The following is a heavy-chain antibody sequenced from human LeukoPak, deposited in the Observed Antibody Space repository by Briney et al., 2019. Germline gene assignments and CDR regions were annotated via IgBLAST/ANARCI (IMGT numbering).Heavy chain of an antibody. V-gene: IGHV4-4*07. Sequence: SETLSLTCTVSGGSISSYYWNWIRQPAGKGLEWIGRIYSSGSTNYNPSLKSRVTMSVDTSKNQFSLKLSSVTAADTAVYYCARDPSSFGERFDPWGQGTLVAVSS. CDR3: ARDPSSFGERFDP. J-gene: IGHJ5*02. D-gene: IGHD3-10*01. CDR1: GGSISSYY. CDR2: IYSSGST.